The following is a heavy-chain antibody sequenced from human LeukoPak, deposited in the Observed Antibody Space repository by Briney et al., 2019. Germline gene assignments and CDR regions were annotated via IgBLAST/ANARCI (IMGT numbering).Heavy chain of an antibody. D-gene: IGHD2-2*01. V-gene: IGHV1-2*02. J-gene: IGHJ3*02. CDR3: ARVLMGYCSSTSCLHDAFDI. CDR2: INPNSVDT. CDR1: GYTFTGYY. Sequence: GASVKVSCKASGYTFTGYYIHWVRQAPGQGLEWMGWINPNSVDTHFAQKFQGRVIMTRDTFISTAYMELSRLRSDDTAVYYCARVLMGYCSSTSCLHDAFDIWGQGTMVTVSS.